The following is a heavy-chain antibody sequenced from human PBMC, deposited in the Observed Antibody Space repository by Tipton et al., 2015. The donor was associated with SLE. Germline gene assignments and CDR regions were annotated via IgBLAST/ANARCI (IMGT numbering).Heavy chain of an antibody. J-gene: IGHJ4*02. V-gene: IGHV4-59*12. CDR3: ARDGSGYDSRVFDY. D-gene: IGHD5-12*01. CDR1: GGSISSYY. CDR2: IYYSGST. Sequence: TLSLTCTVSGGSISSYYWSWIRQPPGKGLEWIGYIYYSGSTKSNPSLKSRVTISVDKSKNQFSLKLSSVTAADTAVYYCARDGSGYDSRVFDYWGQGTLVTVSS.